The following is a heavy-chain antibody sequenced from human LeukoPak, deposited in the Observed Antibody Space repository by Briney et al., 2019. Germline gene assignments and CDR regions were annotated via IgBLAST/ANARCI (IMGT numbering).Heavy chain of an antibody. CDR3: ARDFGGAVDS. J-gene: IGHJ4*02. CDR1: GFTFSSYS. D-gene: IGHD1-26*01. Sequence: PGGSLRLSCAASGFTFSSYSMNWVRQAPGKGLEWVSYISSSSSTTYYADSVKGRLTISRDNAKNMLYLQMNSLRVEDSAIYYCARDFGGAVDSWGQGTLVTVSS. V-gene: IGHV3-48*04. CDR2: ISSSSSTT.